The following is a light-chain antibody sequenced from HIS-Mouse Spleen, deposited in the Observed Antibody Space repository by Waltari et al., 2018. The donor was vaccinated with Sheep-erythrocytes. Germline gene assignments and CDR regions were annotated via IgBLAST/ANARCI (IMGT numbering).Light chain of an antibody. Sequence: EIVMTQSPATLSVSPGERATLPCRASHSVSSNLAWYQQKPGQAPRLLIYGASTRATGIPARFSGSGSGTEFTLTISSMQSEDFAVYYCQQYNTWRPGTFGQGTTLQIK. V-gene: IGKV3-15*01. CDR2: GAS. J-gene: IGKJ2*01. CDR3: QQYNTWRPGT. CDR1: HSVSSN.